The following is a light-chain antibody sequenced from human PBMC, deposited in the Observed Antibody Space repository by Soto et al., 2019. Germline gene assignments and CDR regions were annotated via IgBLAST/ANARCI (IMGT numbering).Light chain of an antibody. V-gene: IGLV2-14*01. CDR3: SSYTSSSTYV. CDR1: SSDVGGSNY. Sequence: QSALTQPASVSGSPGQSITISCTGTSSDVGGSNYVSWYQQHPGKAPKLIISDVSYRPSGVSNRFSGSKSGNTASLTISVLQVEDEADYYCSSYTSSSTYVFGTGTKVTGL. J-gene: IGLJ1*01. CDR2: DVS.